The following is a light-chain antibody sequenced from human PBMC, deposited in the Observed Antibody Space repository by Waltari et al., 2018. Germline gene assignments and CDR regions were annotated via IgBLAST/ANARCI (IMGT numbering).Light chain of an antibody. J-gene: IGLJ2*01. CDR1: NIGSKS. Sequence: SYVLTQPPSVSVAPGETAQITCGGNNIGSKSVHWYQQKPGQAPVLVIYDDSDRPSRIAVRFSGSNAGHTATLTISRVEDGDEADYHCQVWESRSDPFFGGGTKLTVL. CDR2: DDS. V-gene: IGLV3-21*01. CDR3: QVWESRSDPF.